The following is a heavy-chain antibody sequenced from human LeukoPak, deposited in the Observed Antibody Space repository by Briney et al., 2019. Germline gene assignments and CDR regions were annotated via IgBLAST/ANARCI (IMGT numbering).Heavy chain of an antibody. Sequence: PSETLSLTCTVSGGSISSYYWSWIRQPPGKGLEWIGYIYYSGSTNYNPSLKSRVTISVDTSKNQFSLKLSSVTAADTAAYYCARVLRPDYYDSSGFDYWGQGTLVTVSS. J-gene: IGHJ4*02. CDR3: ARVLRPDYYDSSGFDY. V-gene: IGHV4-59*01. D-gene: IGHD3-22*01. CDR2: IYYSGST. CDR1: GGSISSYY.